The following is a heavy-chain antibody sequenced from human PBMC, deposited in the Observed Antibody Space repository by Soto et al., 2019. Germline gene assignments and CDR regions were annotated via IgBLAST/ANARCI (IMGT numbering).Heavy chain of an antibody. CDR2: ISSSSSYI. CDR3: ARDRRGIAARQFDY. CDR1: GFTFSSYS. Sequence: GGSLRLSCAASGFTFSSYSMNWVRQAPGKGLEWVSSISSSSSYIYYADSVKGRFTISRDNAKNSLYLQMNSLRAEDTAVYYCARDRRGIAARQFDYWGQGTLVTVSS. D-gene: IGHD6-13*01. V-gene: IGHV3-21*01. J-gene: IGHJ4*02.